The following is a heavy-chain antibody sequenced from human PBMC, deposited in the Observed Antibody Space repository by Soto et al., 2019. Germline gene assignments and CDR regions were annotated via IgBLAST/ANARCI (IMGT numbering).Heavy chain of an antibody. D-gene: IGHD3-9*01. CDR2: IIPIFRTA. V-gene: IGHV1-69*12. Sequence: QVQLVQSGAEVKKPGSSVKVSCKASGGTFNNYAFNWVRQAPGQGLEWMGGIIPIFRTADYAQRFQGRVTITADVSTGTAYMELTSLRSEDTAVYFCAAGQWHYDIVTGYHYSVEYWGQGTLVTVSS. J-gene: IGHJ4*02. CDR3: AAGQWHYDIVTGYHYSVEY. CDR1: GGTFNNYA.